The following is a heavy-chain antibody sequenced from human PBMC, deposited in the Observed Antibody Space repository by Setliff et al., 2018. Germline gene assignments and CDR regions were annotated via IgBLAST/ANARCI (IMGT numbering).Heavy chain of an antibody. CDR3: ARGALEYQLRPFDY. CDR1: GGSISSSSYY. D-gene: IGHD2-2*01. J-gene: IGHJ4*02. Sequence: SETLSLTCTVSGGSISSSSYYWGWIRQPPGKGLEWIGSIYYSGSTYYNPPLKSRVTISVDTSKNQFSLKLSSVTAADTAVYYCARGALEYQLRPFDYWGQGTLVTVSS. CDR2: IYYSGST. V-gene: IGHV4-39*07.